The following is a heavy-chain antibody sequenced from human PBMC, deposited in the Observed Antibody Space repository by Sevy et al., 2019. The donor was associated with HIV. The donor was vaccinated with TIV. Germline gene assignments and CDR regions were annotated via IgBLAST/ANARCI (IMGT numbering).Heavy chain of an antibody. V-gene: IGHV3-11*01. Sequence: GGSLRLSCAASGFTFSDYYMSWIRQVPGKGLEWISYIDSSGTTINYAASVKGRFTVSRDNAENSLYLQMNGLRAEDTAVYYCARDHVKDGDLGDYYYYAMDVWGQGTTVTVSS. CDR2: IDSSGTTI. J-gene: IGHJ6*02. CDR1: GFTFSDYY. CDR3: ARDHVKDGDLGDYYYYAMDV. D-gene: IGHD4-17*01.